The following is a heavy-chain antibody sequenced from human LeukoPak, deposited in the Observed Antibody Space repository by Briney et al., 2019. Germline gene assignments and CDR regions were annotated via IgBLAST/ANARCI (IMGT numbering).Heavy chain of an antibody. CDR1: EFTFSSYA. V-gene: IGHV3-23*01. CDR2: ISGSGGST. CDR3: ARMDDFWSGYSYYYYGMDV. D-gene: IGHD3-3*01. Sequence: GGSLRLSCAASEFTFSSYAMGWVRQAPGKGLEWVSGISGSGGSTYYADSVKGRFTISRHNSKNTLYLQMNSLRAEDTAVYYCARMDDFWSGYSYYYYGMDVWGQGTTVTVSS. J-gene: IGHJ6*02.